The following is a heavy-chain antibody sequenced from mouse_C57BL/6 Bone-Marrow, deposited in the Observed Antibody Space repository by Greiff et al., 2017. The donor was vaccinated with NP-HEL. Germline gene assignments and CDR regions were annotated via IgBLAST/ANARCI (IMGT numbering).Heavy chain of an antibody. J-gene: IGHJ2*01. CDR1: GFSLTSYA. V-gene: IGHV2-9-1*01. CDR2: IWTGGGT. CDR3: ARNSEFITTVVDY. Sequence: VQLQQSGPGLVAPSQSLSITCTVSGFSLTSYAISWVRQPPGKGLEWLGVIWTGGGTNYNSALKSRLSISKDNSKSQVFLKMNSLQTDDTPRDYCARNSEFITTVVDYWGKGTTLTVSS. D-gene: IGHD1-1*01.